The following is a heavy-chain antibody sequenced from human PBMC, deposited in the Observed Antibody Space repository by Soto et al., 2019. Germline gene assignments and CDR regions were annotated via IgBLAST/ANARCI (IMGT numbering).Heavy chain of an antibody. Sequence: AAVKVSCKASGYTFSSNGVSWVRQAPGQGLEWMGWISTFNGNAHYAQKFQGRVTMTTDTSTNTAYMELTSLSSDDTAVYYCARLHGYSSGWYDYWGQGTLVTVSS. J-gene: IGHJ4*02. V-gene: IGHV1-18*04. CDR3: ARLHGYSSGWYDY. CDR1: GYTFSSNG. D-gene: IGHD6-19*01. CDR2: ISTFNGNA.